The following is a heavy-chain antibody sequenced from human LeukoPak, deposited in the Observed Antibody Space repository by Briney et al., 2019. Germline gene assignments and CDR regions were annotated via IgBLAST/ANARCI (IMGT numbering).Heavy chain of an antibody. CDR2: ISPSGNT. CDR3: TRDLYYYDSRRDAFDI. D-gene: IGHD3-22*01. J-gene: IGHJ3*02. Sequence: SETLSLTCTVSGGSISTYFWSWIRQPAGKGLECIGRISPSGNTDYNPSLESRVTMSIDTSNNRFSLTLTSVTAADTAVYYCTRDLYYYDSRRDAFDIWGQGTMATVSS. CDR1: GGSISTYF. V-gene: IGHV4-4*07.